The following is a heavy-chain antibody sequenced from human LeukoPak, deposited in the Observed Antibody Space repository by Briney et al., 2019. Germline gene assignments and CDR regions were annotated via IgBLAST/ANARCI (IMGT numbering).Heavy chain of an antibody. D-gene: IGHD1-26*01. CDR1: GYTFTSYY. CDR2: INPSGGST. J-gene: IGHJ5*02. V-gene: IGHV1-46*01. CDR3: ARASGGGSHDYWFDP. Sequence: ASVKVSCKASGYTFTSYYMHWVRQAPGQGLEWMGTINPSGGSTSYAQKFQGRVTMTRDTSTSTVYMELSSLRSEDTAVYYCARASGGGSHDYWFDPWGQGTLVTVSS.